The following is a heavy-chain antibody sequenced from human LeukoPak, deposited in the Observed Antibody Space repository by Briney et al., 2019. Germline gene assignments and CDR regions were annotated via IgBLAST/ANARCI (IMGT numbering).Heavy chain of an antibody. J-gene: IGHJ5*02. D-gene: IGHD2-15*01. Sequence: GASVKVSCKASGYIFTGYYIHWVRQAPGQGLEWMGRVNPNSGGTNYAQKFQGRVTVTRDTSISTVYMELSRLRYDDTAVYYCARDADNRRRDGWFDPWGQGTLVTVSS. CDR3: ARDADNRRRDGWFDP. V-gene: IGHV1-2*06. CDR1: GYIFTGYY. CDR2: VNPNSGGT.